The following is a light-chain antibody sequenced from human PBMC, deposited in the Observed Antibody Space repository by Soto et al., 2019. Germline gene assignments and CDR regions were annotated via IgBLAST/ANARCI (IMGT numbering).Light chain of an antibody. CDR3: QQYDTSPPMYT. Sequence: EIVLTQSPGTLSLSPGERATLSCRASQSVDSTYLAWYQQKPDQSPRLLIYATSTRAAGIPDRFSGSGSGTDFTLTISRLEPDDVAVYYCQQYDTSPPMYTFGQGPKVEIK. CDR1: QSVDSTY. V-gene: IGKV3-20*01. J-gene: IGKJ2*01. CDR2: ATS.